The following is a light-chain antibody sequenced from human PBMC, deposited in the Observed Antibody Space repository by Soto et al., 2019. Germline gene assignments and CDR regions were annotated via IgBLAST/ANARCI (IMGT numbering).Light chain of an antibody. CDR3: QQYNVWPLT. Sequence: EIVMTQSPATLSVSPGERATLSCRASQSVSSNLASYQQKPGQTPKLLIYVASTRATGIPARFSGSGSGTEFPLTISSLQSEDFAVYYGQQYNVWPLTFGGGTKVEFK. J-gene: IGKJ4*01. CDR1: QSVSSN. CDR2: VAS. V-gene: IGKV3-15*01.